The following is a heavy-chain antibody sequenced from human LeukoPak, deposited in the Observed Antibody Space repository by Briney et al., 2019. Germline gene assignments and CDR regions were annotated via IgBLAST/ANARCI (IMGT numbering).Heavy chain of an antibody. CDR3: ARVLLSGSYYMN. CDR1: GWYISAYH. J-gene: IGHJ4*02. CDR2: IYTSGST. Sequence: SETLSLTCTVSGWYISAYHWGWIRQSPGKGLEWIAYIYTSGSTKYNPSLKSRGTISVDTSKNQFSLKLSSVTAADTAVYYCARVLLSGSYYMNWGQGTLVTVSS. V-gene: IGHV4-4*09. D-gene: IGHD3-10*01.